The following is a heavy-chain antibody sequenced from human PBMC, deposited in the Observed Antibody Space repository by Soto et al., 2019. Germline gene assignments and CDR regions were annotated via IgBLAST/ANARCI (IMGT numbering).Heavy chain of an antibody. CDR3: AKGNYGDYGGFDP. V-gene: IGHV3-74*01. Sequence: EVQLVESGGGVIQPGGSLRLSCTASGFTFNMYWMHWVRQVAGKGLVWVSRINDDGTFTDYADSVKGRFTISRANSKNTLYLQMNSLRAEDSAVYYCAKGNYGDYGGFDPWGQGTLVTVSS. D-gene: IGHD4-17*01. CDR1: GFTFNMYW. J-gene: IGHJ5*02. CDR2: INDDGTFT.